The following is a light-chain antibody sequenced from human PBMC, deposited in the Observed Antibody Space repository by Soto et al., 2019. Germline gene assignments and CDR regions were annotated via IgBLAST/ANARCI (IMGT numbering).Light chain of an antibody. J-gene: IGLJ2*01. CDR3: SAWDDSLNGHVV. CDR1: SSNIGGNT. V-gene: IGLV1-44*01. CDR2: TNN. Sequence: QSVLTQPPSASGAPGQRVTISCSGSSSNIGGNTVNWYQQLPGTAPKLLIHTNNERPSGVPDRFSGPKSVTSASLAITGLQSEDESAYYCSAWDDSLNGHVVFCGGTKLTVL.